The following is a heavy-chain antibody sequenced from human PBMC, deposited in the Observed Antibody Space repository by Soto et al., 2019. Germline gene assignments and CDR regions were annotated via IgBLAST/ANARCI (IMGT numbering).Heavy chain of an antibody. Sequence: SVKVSCKASGGTFSSYAISWVRQAAGQGLEWMGGIIPIFGTANYAQKFQGRVTITADESTSTAYMELSSLRSEDTAVYYCARDQSITIFGVVKWWFDPWGQGTLVTVSS. CDR2: IIPIFGTA. CDR3: ARDQSITIFGVVKWWFDP. CDR1: GGTFSSYA. V-gene: IGHV1-69*13. D-gene: IGHD3-3*01. J-gene: IGHJ5*02.